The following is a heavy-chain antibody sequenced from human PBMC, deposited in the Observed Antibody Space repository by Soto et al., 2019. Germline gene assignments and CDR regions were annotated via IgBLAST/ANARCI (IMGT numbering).Heavy chain of an antibody. CDR1: GYTFTGYY. V-gene: IGHV1-2*02. CDR3: ARGGTIFGVVIIWENTT. CDR2: INPNSGGT. D-gene: IGHD3-3*01. Sequence: ASVNVSCKSSGYTFTGYYMHWVRQAPGQGLEWMGWINPNSGGTNYAQKFQGRVTMTRDTSISTAYMELSRLRSDDTAVYYCARGGTIFGVVIIWENTTWGQGTLVTVS. J-gene: IGHJ5*02.